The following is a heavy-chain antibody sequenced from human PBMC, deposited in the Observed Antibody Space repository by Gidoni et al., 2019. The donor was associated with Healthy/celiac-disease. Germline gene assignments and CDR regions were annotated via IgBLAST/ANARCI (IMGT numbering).Heavy chain of an antibody. J-gene: IGHJ4*02. V-gene: IGHV4-59*01. CDR3: ARGGDSNSRYYFDY. CDR2: IYYSGST. CDR1: GGSISSYH. D-gene: IGHD2-21*02. Sequence: QVQLQESGPGLVKPSETLSLTCTVSGGSISSYHWSWIRQPPGKGLEWIGYIYYSGSTNYNPSLKSRVTISVDTSKNQFSLKLSSVTAADTAVYYCARGGDSNSRYYFDYWGQGTLVTVSS.